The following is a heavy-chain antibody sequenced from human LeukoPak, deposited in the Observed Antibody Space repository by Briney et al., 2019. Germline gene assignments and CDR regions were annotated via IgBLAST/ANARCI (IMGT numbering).Heavy chain of an antibody. CDR2: IRYDGSNK. J-gene: IGHJ4*02. D-gene: IGHD6-13*01. CDR1: GFTFSSYG. Sequence: GGSLRLSCAASGFTFSSYGMHWVRQAPGKGLEWVAFIRYDGSNKYYADSVKGRFTISRDNSKNTLYLQMNSLRAEDTAVYHCAKEQQLLKTFDYWGQGTLVTVSS. V-gene: IGHV3-30*02. CDR3: AKEQQLLKTFDY.